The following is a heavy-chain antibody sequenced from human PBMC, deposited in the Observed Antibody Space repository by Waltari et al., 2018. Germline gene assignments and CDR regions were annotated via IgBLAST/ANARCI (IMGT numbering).Heavy chain of an antibody. CDR2: INSDGSST. CDR1: GFTFSSYW. J-gene: IGHJ3*02. CDR3: ARAPPHDAFDI. V-gene: IGHV3-74*01. Sequence: EVQLVESGGGLVPPGGSLRLSCAASGFTFSSYWIHWVRQAPGKGLVWVSRINSDGSSTSYADSVKGRFTISRDNAKNTLYLQMNSLRAEDTAVYYCARAPPHDAFDIWGQGTMVTVSS.